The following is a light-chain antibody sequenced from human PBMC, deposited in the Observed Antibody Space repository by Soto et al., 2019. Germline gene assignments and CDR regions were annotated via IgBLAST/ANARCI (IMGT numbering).Light chain of an antibody. CDR1: LTVRDNY. V-gene: IGKV3-20*01. CDR2: GAS. J-gene: IGKJ1*01. CDR3: QQYSMSNLP. Sequence: EIVLTHSPDTLSLSPGERATLSCRASLTVRDNYLAWYQQKAGQAPRLVIYGASTRATGIPDRFSASGSGTDFTLTISRLEPEDFAVYYCQQYSMSNLPFGLGTKV.